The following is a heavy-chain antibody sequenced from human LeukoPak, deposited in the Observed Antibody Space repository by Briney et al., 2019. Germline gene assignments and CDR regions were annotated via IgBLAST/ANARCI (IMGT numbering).Heavy chain of an antibody. V-gene: IGHV4-38-2*02. CDR1: GYSISSGYY. CDR3: AREGEMATFDY. Sequence: SETLSLTCAVSGYSISSGYYWGWIRQPPGKGLEWIGSLYHSGSTYYNPSLKSRVTISVDTSKNQFSLKLSSVTAADTAVYYCAREGEMATFDYWGQGTLVTVSS. CDR2: LYHSGST. J-gene: IGHJ4*02. D-gene: IGHD5-24*01.